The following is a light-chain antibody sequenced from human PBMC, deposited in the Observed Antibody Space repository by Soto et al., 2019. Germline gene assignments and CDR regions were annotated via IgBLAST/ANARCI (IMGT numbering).Light chain of an antibody. V-gene: IGKV1-5*01. J-gene: IGKJ1*01. CDR1: QTISSW. Sequence: VGDRVTITCRASQTISSWLAWYQQRPGKAPQLLIYDASSLQSGVPSRFSGSGSGTEFTLTISSLQPDDFATYYCQQFNSYPWTFGQGTKVDIK. CDR2: DAS. CDR3: QQFNSYPWT.